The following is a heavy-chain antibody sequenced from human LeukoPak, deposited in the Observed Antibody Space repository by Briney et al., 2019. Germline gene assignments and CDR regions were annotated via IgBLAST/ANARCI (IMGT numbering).Heavy chain of an antibody. D-gene: IGHD6-13*01. CDR1: GGSISSYY. V-gene: IGHV4-59*01. J-gene: IGHJ5*02. CDR2: IYYSGST. CDR3: ARGGQQLVHWFDP. Sequence: KPSETLSLTCTVSGGSISSYYWSWIRQPPGKGLEWIGYIYYSGSTNYNPSLKSRVTISVDTSKNQFSLKLSSVTAADTAVYYCARGGQQLVHWFDPWGQGTLVTVSS.